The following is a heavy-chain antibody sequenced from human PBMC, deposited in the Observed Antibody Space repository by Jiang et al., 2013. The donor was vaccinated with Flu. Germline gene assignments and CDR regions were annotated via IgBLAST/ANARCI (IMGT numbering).Heavy chain of an antibody. CDR1: GYTFTSHA. CDR2: INAGNGDT. CDR3: ARNFGIATIDY. Sequence: GAEVKKPGASVKVSCKASGYTFTSHAIHWVRQAPGQRLEWMGWINAGNGDTQYSHKFQGRVTIIRDTSASIVYMDLSSLRSEDTAVYYCARNFGIATIDYWGRGTLVTVSS. V-gene: IGHV1-3*01. D-gene: IGHD5-12*01. J-gene: IGHJ4*02.